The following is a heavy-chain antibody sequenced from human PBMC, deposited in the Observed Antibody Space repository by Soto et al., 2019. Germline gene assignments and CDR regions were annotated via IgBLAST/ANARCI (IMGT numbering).Heavy chain of an antibody. CDR2: INHSGST. CDR1: GGSFSGYY. J-gene: IGHJ4*02. V-gene: IGHV4-34*01. D-gene: IGHD3-10*01. Sequence: SSETLSLTCAVYGGSFSGYYWSWIRQPPGKGLEWIGEINHSGSTNYNPSLKSRVTISVDTPKNQFSLKLSSVTAADTAVYYCARGRRITMVRGVIHFDYWGQGTLVTVSS. CDR3: ARGRRITMVRGVIHFDY.